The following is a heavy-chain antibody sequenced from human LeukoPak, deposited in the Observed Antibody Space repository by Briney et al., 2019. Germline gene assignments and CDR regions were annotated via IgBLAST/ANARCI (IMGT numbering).Heavy chain of an antibody. CDR3: AKDLPGGVATAFDY. V-gene: IGHV3-48*01. Sequence: GGSLRLSCVVSGFTFSSYSMNWVRQAPGKGLEWVSYISSSSSDIYYADSVKGRFTISRDNAKNSLYLQMNSLRAEDTAVYYCAKDLPGGVATAFDYWGQGTLVTVSS. CDR1: GFTFSSYS. J-gene: IGHJ4*02. CDR2: ISSSSSDI. D-gene: IGHD5-12*01.